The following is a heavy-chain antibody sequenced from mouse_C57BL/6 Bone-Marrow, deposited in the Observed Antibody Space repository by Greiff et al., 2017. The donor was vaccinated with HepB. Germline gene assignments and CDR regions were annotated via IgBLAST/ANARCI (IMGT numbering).Heavy chain of an antibody. CDR3: AREFRDWYFDV. Sequence: EVKLMESEGGLVQPGRSMKLSCTASGFTFSDYYMAWVRQVPEKGLEWVANINYDGSSTYYLDSLKSRFIISRDNAKNILYLQMSSLKSEDTATYYCAREFRDWYFDVWGTGTTVTVSS. J-gene: IGHJ1*03. CDR1: GFTFSDYY. V-gene: IGHV5-16*01. CDR2: INYDGSST.